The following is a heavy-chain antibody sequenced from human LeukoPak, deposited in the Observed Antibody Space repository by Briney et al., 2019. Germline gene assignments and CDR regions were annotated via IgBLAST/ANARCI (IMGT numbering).Heavy chain of an antibody. J-gene: IGHJ6*02. CDR3: ARGGGVATPYLDV. CDR1: GHTFSNFY. D-gene: IGHD4-23*01. Sequence: GASVKVSCEASGHTFSNFYIYWVRQAPGQGLEWTGMIHPTIGSTTYAQKVQGRITLTRDTSTDTVYMELNSLRSEDTAVYYCARGGGVATPYLDVWGQGTTVTVSS. V-gene: IGHV1-46*01. CDR2: IHPTIGST.